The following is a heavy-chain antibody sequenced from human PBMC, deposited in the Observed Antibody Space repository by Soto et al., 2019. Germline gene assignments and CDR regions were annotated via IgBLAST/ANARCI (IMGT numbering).Heavy chain of an antibody. V-gene: IGHV1-2*02. CDR3: ARLGAAAGTDYYYGMDV. D-gene: IGHD6-13*01. J-gene: IGHJ6*02. CDR2: INPNTSAT. CDR1: GYIFTGYF. Sequence: ASVKVSCKASGYIFTGYFIQWLRQAPGQGLEWMGWINPNTSATNYAQKFQGRVTMTRDTSLGAAYMELTSLRPDDTALYYCARLGAAAGTDYYYGMDVWGQGTTVTVSS.